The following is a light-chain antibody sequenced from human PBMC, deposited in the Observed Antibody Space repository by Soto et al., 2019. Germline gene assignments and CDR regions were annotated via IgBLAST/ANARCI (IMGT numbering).Light chain of an antibody. CDR2: GNS. Sequence: QSVLTQPPSVSGAPGQRVTISCTGSSSNIGAGYDVHWYQQLPGTAPKLLIYGNSNRPSGVPDRFSGSKSGTSASLAITGLQAEDEADYVCQSYGSSLGGLVFGTGTKVTVL. J-gene: IGLJ1*01. CDR3: QSYGSSLGGLV. CDR1: SSNIGAGYD. V-gene: IGLV1-40*01.